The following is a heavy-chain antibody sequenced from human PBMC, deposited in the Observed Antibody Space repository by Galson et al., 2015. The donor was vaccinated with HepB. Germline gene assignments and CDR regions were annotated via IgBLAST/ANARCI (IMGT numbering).Heavy chain of an antibody. CDR1: GFNFDDFA. D-gene: IGHD3-10*01. V-gene: IGHV3-9*01. J-gene: IGHJ3*02. Sequence: SLRLSCAASGFNFDDFAMHWVRHAPGKGLDWVSGISRNSDYAGYADSVKGRFSISRDNAKNSLFLQMNNLRPEDTALYYCAKDIGSNDNNYKIPYDAFDIWGQGTRVTVSS. CDR3: AKDIGSNDNNYKIPYDAFDI. CDR2: ISRNSDYA.